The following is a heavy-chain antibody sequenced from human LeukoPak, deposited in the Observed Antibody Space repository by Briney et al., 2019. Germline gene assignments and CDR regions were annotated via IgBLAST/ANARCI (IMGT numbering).Heavy chain of an antibody. CDR3: ARDHYYYYMDV. J-gene: IGHJ6*03. CDR1: GGTFSNYA. V-gene: IGHV1-69*06. CDR2: IIPIFGTA. Sequence: GASVKVSCKASGGTFSNYAISWVRQAPGQGLEWMGGIIPIFGTANYAQKFQGRVTITADKSTSTAYMELSSLRSEDTAVYYCARDHYYYYMDVWGKGTTVTVSS.